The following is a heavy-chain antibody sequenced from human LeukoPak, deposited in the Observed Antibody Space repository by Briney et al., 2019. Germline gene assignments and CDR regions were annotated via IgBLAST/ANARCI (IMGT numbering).Heavy chain of an antibody. J-gene: IGHJ4*02. Sequence: SQTLSLTCTVSGGSISSGSYYWSWIRQPAGKGLEWIGRIYTSGSTNYNPSLKSRVTISVDTSKNQFSLKLSSVTAADTAVYYCARGLRGAARLDYWGQGTLVTVSS. CDR1: GGSISSGSYY. V-gene: IGHV4-61*02. CDR2: IYTSGST. CDR3: ARGLRGAARLDY. D-gene: IGHD6-6*01.